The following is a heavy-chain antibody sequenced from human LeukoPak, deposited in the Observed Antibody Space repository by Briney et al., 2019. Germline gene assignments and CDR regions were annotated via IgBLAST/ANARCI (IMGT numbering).Heavy chain of an antibody. V-gene: IGHV4-30-2*01. CDR3: ARVDIPDDGDGMDV. Sequence: SQTLSLTCAVSGGSISSGGYSWSWIRQPPGKGLEWIGYIYHSGSTYYNPSLKSRVTISVDRSKNQFSLKLSSVTAADTAVYYCARVDIPDDGDGMDVWGQGTTVTVSS. D-gene: IGHD1-14*01. CDR2: IYHSGST. J-gene: IGHJ6*02. CDR1: GGSISSGGYS.